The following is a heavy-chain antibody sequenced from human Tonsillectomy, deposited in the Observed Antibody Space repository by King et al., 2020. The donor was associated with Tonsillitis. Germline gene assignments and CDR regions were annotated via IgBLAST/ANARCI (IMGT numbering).Heavy chain of an antibody. CDR3: ARDNWYCSSTSCYTNY. J-gene: IGHJ4*02. CDR2: IYTSGST. Sequence: VQLKESGPGLVKPSETLSLTCTVSGGSISSYYWSWIRQPAGKGLEWIGRIYTSGSTNYNPSLKSRVTMSVDTSKNQFSLKLSSVTAADTAVYYCARDNWYCSSTSCYTNYWGQGTLVTVSS. CDR1: GGSISSYY. V-gene: IGHV4-4*07. D-gene: IGHD2-2*02.